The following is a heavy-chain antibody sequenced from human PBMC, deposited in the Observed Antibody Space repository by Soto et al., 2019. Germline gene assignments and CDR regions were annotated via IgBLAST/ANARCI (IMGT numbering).Heavy chain of an antibody. CDR2: ITWNGGTI. J-gene: IGHJ5*02. CDR1: GFAFDDYV. Sequence: HPGGSLRPSCAASGFAFDDYVMHWVRQPPGRGLEWVSGITWNGGTIRYVDSVKGRFTISRDNAENSLYLQMNSLRPEDTAVYYCAKGGSAALIAPSGRDNWFDPWGQGTQVTVSS. CDR3: AKGGSAALIAPSGRDNWFDP. D-gene: IGHD6-13*01. V-gene: IGHV3-9*01.